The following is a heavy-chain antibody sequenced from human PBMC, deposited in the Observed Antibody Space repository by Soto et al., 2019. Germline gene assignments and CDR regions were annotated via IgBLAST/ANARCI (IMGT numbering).Heavy chain of an antibody. CDR1: AGSSSNYD. V-gene: IGHV4-4*07. CDR3: ARGGHDFWSGPFDY. D-gene: IGHD3-3*01. J-gene: IGHJ4*02. Sequence: SATLSLTCPVSAGSSSNYDCNWIRPPAGKGLEWIGRIDSSGSINYSPSLKSRVTMSVDTSENQFSLKLSSVTAADTAVYYCARGGHDFWSGPFDYWGQGTPVTVSS. CDR2: IDSSGSI.